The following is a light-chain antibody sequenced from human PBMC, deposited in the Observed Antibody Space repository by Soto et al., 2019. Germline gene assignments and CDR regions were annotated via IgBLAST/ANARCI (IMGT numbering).Light chain of an antibody. Sequence: DVVMTQSPLSLSVTPGEQASISCRSRQRLLHTSEDNYLDWYLQRPVQSPQLLIYLGSKRASGVSDRFSGSGSGTRFTLRISRVEAEDVGFYYCIQAQHIPRTFGQGNKGELK. V-gene: IGKV2-28*01. J-gene: IGKJ1*01. CDR3: IQAQHIPRT. CDR1: QRLLHTSEDNY. CDR2: LGS.